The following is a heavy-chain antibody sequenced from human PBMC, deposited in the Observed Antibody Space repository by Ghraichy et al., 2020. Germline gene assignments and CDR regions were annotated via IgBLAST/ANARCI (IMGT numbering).Heavy chain of an antibody. CDR3: ARRGPLEWCAFDY. CDR1: GFTFSSNA. CDR2: ISGSGGRI. D-gene: IGHD3-3*01. Sequence: GGSLRLSCAASGFTFSSNAMSWVRQAPGKGLEWVSAISGSGGRIFYADSVKGRFTISRDNSKNTLYLQMKSLRAEDTAIYYCARRGPLEWCAFDYWGQGTLVTVSS. V-gene: IGHV3-23*01. J-gene: IGHJ4*02.